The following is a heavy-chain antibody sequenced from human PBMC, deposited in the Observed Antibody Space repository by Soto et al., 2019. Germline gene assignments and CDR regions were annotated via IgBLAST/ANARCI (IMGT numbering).Heavy chain of an antibody. CDR2: INHSGST. CDR3: ARGLLMVYAHFDY. Sequence: PSETLSLTCAVYGGSFSCYYWSWIRQPPGKGLEWIGEINHSGSTNYNPSLKSRVTISVDTSKNQFSLKLSSVTAADTAVYYCARGLLMVYAHFDYWGPGTLVTVSS. D-gene: IGHD2-8*01. CDR1: GGSFSCYY. J-gene: IGHJ4*02. V-gene: IGHV4-34*01.